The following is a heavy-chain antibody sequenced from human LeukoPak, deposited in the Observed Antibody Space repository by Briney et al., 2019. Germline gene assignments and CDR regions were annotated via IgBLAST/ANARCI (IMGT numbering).Heavy chain of an antibody. D-gene: IGHD1-26*01. CDR1: GFIFNSHW. V-gene: IGHV3-74*01. CDR3: VYSVNSGFDY. J-gene: IGHJ4*02. CDR2: VNSDGRTT. Sequence: GGSLRLSCPASGFIFNSHWMHWVRQAPGKGLAWVSRVNSDGRTTSYADSVKGRFTISRDNAKKTLYLQMNSLAVGDTAEYYCVYSVNSGFDYWGQGALVTVSS.